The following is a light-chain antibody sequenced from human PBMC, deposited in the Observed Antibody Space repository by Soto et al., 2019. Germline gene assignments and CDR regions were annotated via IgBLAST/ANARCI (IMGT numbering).Light chain of an antibody. CDR3: LQDHDDSWT. CDR1: QDVRRW. CDR2: AAS. Sequence: DIQMTQSPSSVSASVGDRVTITCRASQDVRRWLAWYQQKPGKVPQLLIYAASNLQSGVPSRFRGSRSGTEFTLTVSSLQPEDFATYYCLQDHDDSWTFGQGTKVDIK. V-gene: IGKV1-12*01. J-gene: IGKJ1*01.